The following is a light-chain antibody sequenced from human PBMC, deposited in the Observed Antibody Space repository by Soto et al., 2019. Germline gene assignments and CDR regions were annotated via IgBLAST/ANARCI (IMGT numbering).Light chain of an antibody. CDR1: SSNIGAGYD. V-gene: IGLV1-40*01. CDR2: SNN. Sequence: QSVLTQPPSVSGAPGQRVTISCTGTSSNIGAGYDVHWYQQLPGKAPTLLIYSNNDRPSGVPDRFSGSKSGTSASLAITGRQADDEADYYFHSYDSSLRAVVFGGGTKLTVL. J-gene: IGLJ3*02. CDR3: HSYDSSLRAVV.